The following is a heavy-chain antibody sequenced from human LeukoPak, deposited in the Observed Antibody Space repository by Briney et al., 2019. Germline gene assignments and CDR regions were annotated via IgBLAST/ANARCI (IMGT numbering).Heavy chain of an antibody. CDR1: GGSSSGYY. J-gene: IGHJ4*02. Sequence: SGTLSLTCAVYGGSSSGYYWSWIRQPPGKGLEWIGEINHSGSTNYNPSLKSRVTISVDTSKNQFSLKLSSVTAADTAVYYCARALDILSGTFDYWGQGTLVTVSS. CDR3: ARALDILSGTFDY. CDR2: INHSGST. D-gene: IGHD3-9*01. V-gene: IGHV4-34*01.